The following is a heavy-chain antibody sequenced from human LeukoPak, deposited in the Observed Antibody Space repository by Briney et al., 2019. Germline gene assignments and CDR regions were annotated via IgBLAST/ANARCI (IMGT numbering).Heavy chain of an antibody. CDR3: ARDRLPYYYESSGSSLAY. CDR1: GFTFSSYE. CDR2: ITSSGLTV. D-gene: IGHD3-22*01. J-gene: IGHJ4*02. V-gene: IGHV3-48*03. Sequence: GGSLRLSCAASGFTFSSYEMNWVRQAPGKGLEWVSYITSSGLTVYYADSVKGRFTISRDNAKNSLYLQMNSLRAEDTAVYYCARDRLPYYYESSGSSLAYWGQGTLVTVSS.